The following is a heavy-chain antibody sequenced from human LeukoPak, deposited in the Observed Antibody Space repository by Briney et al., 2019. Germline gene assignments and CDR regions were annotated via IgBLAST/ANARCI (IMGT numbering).Heavy chain of an antibody. CDR1: GFTFDDYS. D-gene: IGHD5-12*01. V-gene: IGHV3-9*01. J-gene: IGHJ4*02. Sequence: GRSLRLSRAAAGFTFDDYSMHWVRQAPGKGLEWVSGISWNSGSAGYADSVEGRFTISRDSAKNSLYLQMNSLRTEDTALYYCAKDRTYSAYAALDYWGQGTLVTVSS. CDR3: AKDRTYSAYAALDY. CDR2: ISWNSGSA.